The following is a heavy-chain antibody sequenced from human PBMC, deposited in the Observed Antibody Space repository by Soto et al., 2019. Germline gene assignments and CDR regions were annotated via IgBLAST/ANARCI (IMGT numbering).Heavy chain of an antibody. CDR3: ARDRRDQLLHNNGFDP. J-gene: IGHJ5*02. CDR1: GYTFTNYG. Sequence: QVQLVQSGAEVKKPGASVKVSCKASGYTFTNYGISWVRQAPGQGLEWMGWISAYNGNTKYAQKLQGRGTMTTDTSTSTAYMELRSVRSDDTAGYYCARDRRDQLLHNNGFDPWGQGTLVTVSS. D-gene: IGHD2-2*01. CDR2: ISAYNGNT. V-gene: IGHV1-18*01.